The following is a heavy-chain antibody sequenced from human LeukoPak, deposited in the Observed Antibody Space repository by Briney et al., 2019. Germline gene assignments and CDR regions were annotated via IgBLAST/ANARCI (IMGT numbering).Heavy chain of an antibody. J-gene: IGHJ4*02. CDR1: GGSISSYY. V-gene: IGHV4-59*01. Sequence: PSETLSLTCTVSGGSISSYYWSWIRQPPGKGLEWIGYIYYSGSTNYNPSLKSRVTISVDTSKNQFSLKLSSVTAADTAVYYCARGGSSWPFDYWGQGTQVTVSS. CDR3: ARGGSSWPFDY. CDR2: IYYSGST. D-gene: IGHD6-13*01.